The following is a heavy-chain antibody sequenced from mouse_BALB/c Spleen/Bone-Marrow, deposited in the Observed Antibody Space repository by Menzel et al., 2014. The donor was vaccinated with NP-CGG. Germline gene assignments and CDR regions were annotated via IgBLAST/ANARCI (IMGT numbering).Heavy chain of an antibody. CDR2: IWRGGST. D-gene: IGHD2-14*01. CDR1: GFSLNSHG. J-gene: IGHJ2*01. V-gene: IGHV2-5*01. Sequence: QVQLQHSGPGLVQPSQNLSITCTVSGFSLNSHGVHWVRQSPGKGLEWLGVIWRGGSTDYNAAFMSRLSITKDNSKSQVFIKMNSLQADDTAIYYCAKNRDDGVVDYCGQDTTLTVSS. CDR3: AKNRDDGVVDY.